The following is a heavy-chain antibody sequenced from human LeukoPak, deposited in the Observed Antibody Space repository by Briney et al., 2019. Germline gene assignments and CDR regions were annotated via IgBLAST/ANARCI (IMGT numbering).Heavy chain of an antibody. CDR1: GFTLSTYS. CDR3: AREAYGSGSHPVDY. V-gene: IGHV3-21*01. Sequence: GGSLRLSCAASGFTLSTYSMNWVRQAPGKGLEWVSSISSSGSYIYYADSVKGRFTISRDNAKNSLYLQMNSLRAEDTAVYYCAREAYGSGSHPVDYWGQGTLVTVSS. D-gene: IGHD3-10*01. J-gene: IGHJ4*02. CDR2: ISSSGSYI.